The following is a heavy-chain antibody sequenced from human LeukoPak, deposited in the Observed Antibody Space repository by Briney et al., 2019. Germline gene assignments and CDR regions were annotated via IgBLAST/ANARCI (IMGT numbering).Heavy chain of an antibody. CDR1: GFTFSSHW. Sequence: PAGSLRLSCVASGFTFSSHWMTWVRQAPGKGLEWVANIKQGGSEKHYVDSVKGRFTISRDDAKNSLYLQMSTLRAEDTAMYYCAREGQGYGGKDYWGQGTRVTVSS. J-gene: IGHJ4*02. CDR2: IKQGGSEK. D-gene: IGHD4-23*01. CDR3: AREGQGYGGKDY. V-gene: IGHV3-7*05.